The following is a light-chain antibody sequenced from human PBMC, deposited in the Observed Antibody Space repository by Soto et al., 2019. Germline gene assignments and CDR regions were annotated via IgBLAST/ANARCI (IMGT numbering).Light chain of an antibody. CDR3: SSYTSSSTLDV. Sequence: QPASVSGSPGQSITISCTGTSSDVGGYNYVSWYQQHPGKAPKLMIYDVSNRPSGVSNRFSGSKSGNTASLTISGLQAEDEADDYCSSYTSSSTLDVFGTGTKVTVL. V-gene: IGLV2-14*01. CDR1: SSDVGGYNY. CDR2: DVS. J-gene: IGLJ1*01.